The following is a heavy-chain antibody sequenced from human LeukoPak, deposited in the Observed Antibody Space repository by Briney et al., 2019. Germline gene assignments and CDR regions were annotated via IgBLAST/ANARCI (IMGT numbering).Heavy chain of an antibody. Sequence: SGVSLRLSCAASGFTFRNYAMSWVRQAPGKGLEWVSAISDSSAYYADSVKGRFTISRDISKNTLYLQMNSLRAEDTAVYYCAKTRVWRFDYWGQGTLVTVSS. V-gene: IGHV3-23*01. CDR3: AKTRVWRFDY. D-gene: IGHD3-3*01. CDR1: GFTFRNYA. CDR2: ISDSSA. J-gene: IGHJ4*02.